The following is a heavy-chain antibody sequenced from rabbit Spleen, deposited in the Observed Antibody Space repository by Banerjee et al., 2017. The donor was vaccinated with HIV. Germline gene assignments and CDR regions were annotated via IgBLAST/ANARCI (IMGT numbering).Heavy chain of an antibody. Sequence: QEQLVESGGGLVQPGGSLKLSCKASGFDFSGYGMSWVRQAPGKGLEWIAGIYAGSSGSTYYASWAKGRFTISKTSSTTMTLQMTSLTAADTATYFCARNYVNVFDPWGPGTLVTVS. V-gene: IGHV1S45*01. D-gene: IGHD1-1*01. J-gene: IGHJ2*01. CDR3: ARNYVNVFDP. CDR1: GFDFSGYG. CDR2: IYAGSSGST.